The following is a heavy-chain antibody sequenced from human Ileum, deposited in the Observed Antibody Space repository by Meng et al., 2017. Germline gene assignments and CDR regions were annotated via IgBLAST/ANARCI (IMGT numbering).Heavy chain of an antibody. Sequence: GESLKISCAASGFTFSDYYMNWIRQAPGKGLEWVSYISTSGDSIYYADSVKGRFTVSRDNAKNSLYLQMNSLRAEDTAVYYCARGHRNPNKNRFDPWGQGTLVTVSS. CDR1: GFTFSDYY. V-gene: IGHV3-11*01. CDR2: ISTSGDSI. D-gene: IGHD1/OR15-1a*01. J-gene: IGHJ5*02. CDR3: ARGHRNPNKNRFDP.